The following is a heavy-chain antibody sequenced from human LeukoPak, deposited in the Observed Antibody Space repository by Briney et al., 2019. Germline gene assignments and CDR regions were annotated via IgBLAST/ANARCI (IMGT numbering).Heavy chain of an antibody. CDR1: GFTFSSYS. J-gene: IGHJ6*03. CDR3: ASRVEMAKSVPDYYYYMDV. Sequence: GSLRLSCAASGFTFSSYSMNWVRQAPGKGLEWIGSIYYSGSTYYNPSLKSRVTISVDTSKNQFSLKLSSVTAADTAVYYCASRVEMAKSVPDYYYYMDVWGKGTTVTVSS. CDR2: IYYSGST. D-gene: IGHD5-24*01. V-gene: IGHV4-39*07.